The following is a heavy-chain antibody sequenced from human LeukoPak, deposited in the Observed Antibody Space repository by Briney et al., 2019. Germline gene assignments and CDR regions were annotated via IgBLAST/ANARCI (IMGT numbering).Heavy chain of an antibody. CDR2: IYYSGST. CDR1: GGSISSYY. D-gene: IGHD3-22*01. V-gene: IGHV4-59*01. J-gene: IGHJ4*02. Sequence: SGTLSLTCTVSGGSISSYYWSWLRQPPGKGLEWVGYIYYSGSTNYNPSLRSRVTISVDTSKNQFSLKLSSVTAADTAVYYCARRRSYYDSSGIFDYWGQGTLVTVSS. CDR3: ARRRSYYDSSGIFDY.